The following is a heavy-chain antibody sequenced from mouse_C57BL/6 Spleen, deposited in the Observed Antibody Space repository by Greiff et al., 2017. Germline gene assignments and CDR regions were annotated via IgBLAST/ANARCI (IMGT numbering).Heavy chain of an antibody. CDR3: ARHNSDYEGFAY. CDR1: GFTFSSYG. CDR2: ISSGGSYT. Sequence: EVKVVESGGDLVKPGGSLKLSCAASGFTFSSYGMSWVRQTPDKRLEWVATISSGGSYTYYPDSVKGRFTISRDNAKNTLYLQMSSLKSEDTAMYYCARHNSDYEGFAYWGQGTLVTVSA. J-gene: IGHJ3*01. D-gene: IGHD2-13*01. V-gene: IGHV5-6*01.